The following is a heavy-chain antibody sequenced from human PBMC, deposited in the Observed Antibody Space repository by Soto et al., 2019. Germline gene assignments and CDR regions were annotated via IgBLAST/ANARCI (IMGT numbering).Heavy chain of an antibody. CDR3: ARGGIAAAAAPDKYFDY. V-gene: IGHV4-34*01. J-gene: IGHJ4*02. D-gene: IGHD6-13*01. CDR2: INHSGST. CDR1: GGSFSGYY. Sequence: QVQLQQWGAGLLKPSETLSLTCAVYGGSFSGYYWSWIRQPPGKGLEWIGEINHSGSTNYNPSLKSRVTISVDPSKNQFSLKLSSVTAADTAVYYCARGGIAAAAAPDKYFDYWGKGTLVTVSS.